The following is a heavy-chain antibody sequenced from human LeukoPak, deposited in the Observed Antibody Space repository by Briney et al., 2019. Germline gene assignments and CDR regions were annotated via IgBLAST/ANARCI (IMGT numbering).Heavy chain of an antibody. V-gene: IGHV1-2*02. D-gene: IGHD6-19*01. Sequence: ASVKVSCKASGYTFTGYYMHWVRQAPGQGLEWMGWINPNSGGTNYAQKFQGRVTMTRDTSISTAYMELSSLRSEDTAVYYCARDTIAVAGWWPGYYYGMDVWGKGTTVTVSS. CDR2: INPNSGGT. J-gene: IGHJ6*04. CDR1: GYTFTGYY. CDR3: ARDTIAVAGWWPGYYYGMDV.